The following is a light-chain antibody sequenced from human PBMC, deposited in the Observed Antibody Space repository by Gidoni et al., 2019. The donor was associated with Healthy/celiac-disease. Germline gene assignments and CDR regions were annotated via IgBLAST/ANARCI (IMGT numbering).Light chain of an antibody. Sequence: IVMTHSPHSLAVSLGGRAAIHCKASKTVLYSSDNKNYLPWYQQKPGQPPKLLIYWASSLESGVPDRFSGSGSGTDFTLTISSLQAEDVAVYSCQQYYSTPWTFGQGTKVEI. CDR2: WAS. CDR3: QQYYSTPWT. V-gene: IGKV4-1*01. CDR1: KTVLYSSDNKNY. J-gene: IGKJ1*01.